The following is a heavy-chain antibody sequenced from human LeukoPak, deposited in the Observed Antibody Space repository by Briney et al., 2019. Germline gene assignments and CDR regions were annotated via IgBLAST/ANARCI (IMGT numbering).Heavy chain of an antibody. J-gene: IGHJ6*02. D-gene: IGHD3-10*01. CDR2: ISDSGRDT. CDR1: GFSFSNYA. CDR3: AKVPYSDYGSGRPPFMDV. V-gene: IGHV3-23*01. Sequence: GSLRLSCAASGFSFSNYAMSWVRQAPGEGLDWVSTISDSGRDTYYADSVKGRSTISRDNSKTTLYLQMTSLRVEDTATYYCAKVPYSDYGSGRPPFMDVWGQGTTVAVSS.